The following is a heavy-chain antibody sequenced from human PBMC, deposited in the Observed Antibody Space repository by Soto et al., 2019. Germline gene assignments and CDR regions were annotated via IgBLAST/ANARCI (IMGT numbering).Heavy chain of an antibody. J-gene: IGHJ4*02. V-gene: IGHV4-59*01. D-gene: IGHD2-15*01. CDR2: IYDSGST. CDR1: GGSISSYY. Sequence: QVQLQESGPGLVKPSETLSLTCTVSGGSISSYYWSWIRQPPGKGLEWIGYIYDSGSTNYNPSLQRRVPIAVDTSKNQFALRLTSVTAADTAVYYCAAAPRYWGPGTLVTVSS. CDR3: AAAPRY.